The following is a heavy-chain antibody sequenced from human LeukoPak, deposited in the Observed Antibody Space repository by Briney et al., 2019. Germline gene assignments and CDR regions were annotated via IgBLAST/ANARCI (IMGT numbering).Heavy chain of an antibody. J-gene: IGHJ6*03. CDR1: GGSISSSNYY. CDR3: ARHGVRGDYYYYYMDV. V-gene: IGHV4-39*01. CDR2: IYYTGST. D-gene: IGHD2-21*01. Sequence: SETLSLTCIVSGGSISSSNYYWGWIRQPPGKGLEWIGTIYYTGSTYYNPSLKSRVTISVDTSKNQFSLKLSSVTAADTAVYYCARHGVRGDYYYYYMDVWGKGTTVTISS.